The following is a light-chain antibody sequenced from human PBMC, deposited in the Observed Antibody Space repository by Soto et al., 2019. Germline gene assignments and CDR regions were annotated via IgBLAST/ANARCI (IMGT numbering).Light chain of an antibody. CDR2: AAS. CDR1: QSISNS. J-gene: IGKJ3*01. Sequence: DIQMTQSPSSLSASVGDRVTITCRASQSISNSLSWYQQRPGKAPKLLIYAASTLQNEVPSRFSGSASGPEFTLTISSLRPEDFATYYCLQSYGLPLTFGPGTKVDV. V-gene: IGKV1-39*01. CDR3: LQSYGLPLT.